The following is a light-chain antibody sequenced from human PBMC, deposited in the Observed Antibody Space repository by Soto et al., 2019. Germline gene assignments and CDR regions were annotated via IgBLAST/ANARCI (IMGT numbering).Light chain of an antibody. CDR3: QQYHRYSWT. J-gene: IGKJ1*01. CDR1: QSISCS. CDR2: DAS. Sequence: DIQMTQSPSTLSASVGDRVSIACRASQSISCSLAWYQQKPGKAPKLLIYDASSLESGVPSRFSGSGSGTEFTLSINSLQPQDFATYYCQQYHRYSWTFGQGTKVDIK. V-gene: IGKV1-5*01.